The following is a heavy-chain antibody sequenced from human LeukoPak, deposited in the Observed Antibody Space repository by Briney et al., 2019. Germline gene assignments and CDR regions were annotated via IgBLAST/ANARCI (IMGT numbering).Heavy chain of an antibody. D-gene: IGHD3-16*01. Sequence: GGSLRLSCAASGFTYSSYWMSWVRQAPGKGLEWVANIKQDGSEKYSVDSVKGRFTISRDNAKNSLYMQMNSLRAEDTAVYYCARVMSASVWRSYGSYYYYYYMDIWGKGTTVTVSS. V-gene: IGHV3-7*01. J-gene: IGHJ6*03. CDR3: ARVMSASVWRSYGSYYYYYYMDI. CDR2: IKQDGSEK. CDR1: GFTYSSYW.